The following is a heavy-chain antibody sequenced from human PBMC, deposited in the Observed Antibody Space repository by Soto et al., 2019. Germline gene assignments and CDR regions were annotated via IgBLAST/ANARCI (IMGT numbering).Heavy chain of an antibody. V-gene: IGHV3-48*02. CDR2: ISSSSTI. CDR3: ARGLGYCSGGSCYFPFDY. D-gene: IGHD2-15*01. Sequence: RGLLRLSCAASGFTFSSYSMNWVRQAPGKGLEWVSYISSSSTIYYADSVKGRFTISRDNAKNSLYLQMNSLRDEDTAVYYCARGLGYCSGGSCYFPFDYWGQGTLVTVSS. J-gene: IGHJ4*02. CDR1: GFTFSSYS.